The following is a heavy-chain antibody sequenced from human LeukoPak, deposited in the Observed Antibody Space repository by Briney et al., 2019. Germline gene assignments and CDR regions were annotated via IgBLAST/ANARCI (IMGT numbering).Heavy chain of an antibody. D-gene: IGHD4-17*01. V-gene: IGHV4-59*01. CDR1: GGSTTSFH. Sequence: SETLSLTCTVSGGSTTSFHWSWIRQPPGKGLEWIGYIYYSGHTNYNPSLKGRVSMSVDTSKNQFSLKLSSVTAADTAVYFCARGTVTTTSFDYWGQGTLVTVSS. J-gene: IGHJ4*02. CDR3: ARGTVTTTSFDY. CDR2: IYYSGHT.